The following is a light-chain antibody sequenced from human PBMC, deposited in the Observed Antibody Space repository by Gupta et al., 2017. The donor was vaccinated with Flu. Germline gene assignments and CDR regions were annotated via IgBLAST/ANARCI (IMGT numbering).Light chain of an antibody. CDR3: QQRANWHLA. CDR2: EES. CDR1: QSVDGH. V-gene: IGKV3-11*01. Sequence: PATLSLSPGQRGTLPCSAGQSVDGHFAWYQQKPGQAHRLVIYEESNRASGIPARFSGSGSGTDFTLTISSLEPEDFAVYYCQQRANWHLAFGGGTNVEIK. J-gene: IGKJ4*01.